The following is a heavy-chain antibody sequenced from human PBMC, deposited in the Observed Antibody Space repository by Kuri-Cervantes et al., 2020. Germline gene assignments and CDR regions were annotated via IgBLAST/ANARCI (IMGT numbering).Heavy chain of an antibody. CDR2: ISYDGSNK. Sequence: GGSLRLSCAASGFTFSSYGMHWVRQAPGKGLEWVAVISYDGSNKYYADSVKGRFTISRDNSKNTLYLQMNSLRAEDTAVYYCATQGDGYKATYYYYGMDVWGQGTTVTVSS. D-gene: IGHD5-24*01. J-gene: IGHJ6*02. CDR1: GFTFSSYG. CDR3: ATQGDGYKATYYYYGMDV. V-gene: IGHV3-30*03.